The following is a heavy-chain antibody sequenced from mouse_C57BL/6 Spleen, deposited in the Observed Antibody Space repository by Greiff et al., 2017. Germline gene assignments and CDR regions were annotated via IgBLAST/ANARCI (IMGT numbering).Heavy chain of an antibody. V-gene: IGHV3-1*01. D-gene: IGHD1-1*01. CDR3: ARGGLHYYGSPFDY. J-gene: IGHJ2*01. Sequence: EVKLLESGPGMVKPSQSLSLTCTVTGYSITSGYDWHWIRHFPGNKLEWMGYISYSGSTNYNPSLKSRISITHDTSKNHFFLKLNSVTTEDTATYYCARGGLHYYGSPFDYWGQGTTLTVSS. CDR2: ISYSGST. CDR1: GYSITSGYD.